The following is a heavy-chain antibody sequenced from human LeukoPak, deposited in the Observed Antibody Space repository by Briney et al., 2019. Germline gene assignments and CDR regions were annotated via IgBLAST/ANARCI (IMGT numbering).Heavy chain of an antibody. D-gene: IGHD2-21*01. J-gene: IGHJ5*02. CDR3: ARHIVAWDANWFDP. V-gene: IGHV1-69*13. Sequence: ASVKVSCKASGGTFSSYAISWVRQAPGQGLEWMGGIIPIFGTANYAQKFQGRVTITADESTSTAYMELSSLRSEDTAVYYCARHIVAWDANWFDPWGQGTLVTVSS. CDR1: GGTFSSYA. CDR2: IIPIFGTA.